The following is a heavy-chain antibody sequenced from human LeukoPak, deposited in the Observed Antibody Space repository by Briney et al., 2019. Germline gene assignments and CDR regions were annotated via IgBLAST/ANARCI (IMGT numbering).Heavy chain of an antibody. CDR2: INPSGGST. Sequence: ASVKVSCKASGYSFTSYYMHWVRQAPGQGLEWIGIINPSGGSTTYGEKFQGRVTMTRDMSTSTVYMELSSLRSDDTAVYYCARPYYDFWSGYSPLDYWGQGTLVTVSS. D-gene: IGHD3-3*01. CDR3: ARPYYDFWSGYSPLDY. V-gene: IGHV1-46*01. CDR1: GYSFTSYY. J-gene: IGHJ4*02.